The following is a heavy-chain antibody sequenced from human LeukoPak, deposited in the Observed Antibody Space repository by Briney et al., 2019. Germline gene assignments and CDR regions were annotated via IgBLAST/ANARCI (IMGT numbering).Heavy chain of an antibody. CDR2: ISSSSSYI. J-gene: IGHJ6*02. D-gene: IGHD3-22*01. CDR1: GFTFSSYS. V-gene: IGHV3-21*01. Sequence: PGGSLRLSCAASGFTFSSYSMNWVRQAPGKGLEWVSSISSSSSYIYYADSVKGRFTISRDNAKNSLYLQMNSLRAEDTAVYYCARDRYYDSSGYYMRYYYYGMDVWGQGTTVTVSS. CDR3: ARDRYYDSSGYYMRYYYYGMDV.